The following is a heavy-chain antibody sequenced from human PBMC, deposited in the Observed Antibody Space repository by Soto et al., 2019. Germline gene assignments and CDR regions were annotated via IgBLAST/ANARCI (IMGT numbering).Heavy chain of an antibody. CDR3: ARESGDWPLNWFDP. J-gene: IGHJ5*02. Sequence: WWSLRLSCSASVFNCSKHWMHWFRQRPAEGLVWVSRITSDGKSKAYAESVKGRFAISRDNAKNTLYLQMNGLTAEDTAVYYCARESGDWPLNWFDPWGQGTLVTVSS. D-gene: IGHD2-21*02. CDR1: VFNCSKHW. CDR2: ITSDGKSK. V-gene: IGHV3-74*01.